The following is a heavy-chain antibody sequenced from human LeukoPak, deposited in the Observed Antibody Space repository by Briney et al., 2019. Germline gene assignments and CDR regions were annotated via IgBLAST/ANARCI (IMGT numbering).Heavy chain of an antibody. CDR2: IIPIFGTA. D-gene: IGHD6-19*01. V-gene: IGHV1-69*06. CDR3: ARGGISSSGWFGDY. Sequence: SVKVSCKASGGTFSSYAISWVRQAPGQGLEWMGGIIPIFGTANYAQKFQGRVTITADKSTSTAYMELSSLRSEDTAGYYCARGGISSSGWFGDYWGQGTLVTVSS. CDR1: GGTFSSYA. J-gene: IGHJ4*02.